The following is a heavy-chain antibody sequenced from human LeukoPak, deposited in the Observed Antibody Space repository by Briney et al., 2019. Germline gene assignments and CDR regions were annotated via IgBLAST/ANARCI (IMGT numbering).Heavy chain of an antibody. D-gene: IGHD2-8*02. CDR1: GYTLTDYY. V-gene: IGHV1-2*02. CDR2: INPNSGDT. CDR3: AREWRGTGTYCFDY. J-gene: IGHJ4*02. Sequence: GASVKVSCKASGYTLTDYYMHRVRQAPGQGLEWMGWINPNSGDTNYAQKFQGRVTMTRDTSINTAYMELSSLKSDDAAVYYCAREWRGTGTYCFDYWGQGTLVTVSS.